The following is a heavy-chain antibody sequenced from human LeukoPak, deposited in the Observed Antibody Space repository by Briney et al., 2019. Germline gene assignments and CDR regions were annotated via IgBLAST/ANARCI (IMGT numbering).Heavy chain of an antibody. Sequence: TLSLTCTVSGGSISSGSYYWSWIRQPAGKGLEWIGRIYTSGSTNYNPSLKSRVTISVDTSKNQFSLKLSSVTAADTAVYYCASIDTAMVDNYYYGMDVWGQGTTVTVSS. CDR2: IYTSGST. V-gene: IGHV4-61*02. J-gene: IGHJ6*02. CDR3: ASIDTAMVDNYYYGMDV. CDR1: GGSISSGSYY. D-gene: IGHD5-18*01.